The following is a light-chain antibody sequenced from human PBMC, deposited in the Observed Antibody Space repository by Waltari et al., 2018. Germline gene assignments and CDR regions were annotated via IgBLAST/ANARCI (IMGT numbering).Light chain of an antibody. Sequence: EIVLTQSPATVSLSPGDSATISCRASQSVTTLLAWYQQRPGQAPRLLIYDASNRATGIPARFSGSGFGTGFTLTISNLDPEDSAIYYCQQRSSWGFTFGPGTKVEIK. CDR2: DAS. V-gene: IGKV3-11*01. J-gene: IGKJ3*01. CDR1: QSVTTL. CDR3: QQRSSWGFT.